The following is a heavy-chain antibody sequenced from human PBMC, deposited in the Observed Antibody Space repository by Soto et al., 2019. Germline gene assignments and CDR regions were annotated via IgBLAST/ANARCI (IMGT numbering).Heavy chain of an antibody. CDR1: GGSFSSSFSY. CDR3: ARQANHYDSSGPTRLFDY. CDR2: IYYSGIT. D-gene: IGHD3-22*01. Sequence: SETLSLTCTVSGGSFSSSFSYWGWIRQSPGKGLEWIGSIYYSGITYYNPSLKSRVTISVDTSQYQFSLNLNSATAADTAVYFCARQANHYDSSGPTRLFDYWGQGALVTVS. V-gene: IGHV4-39*01. J-gene: IGHJ4*02.